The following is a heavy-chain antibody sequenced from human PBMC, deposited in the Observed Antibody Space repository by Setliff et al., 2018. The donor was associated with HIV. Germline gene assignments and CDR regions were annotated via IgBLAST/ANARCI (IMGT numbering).Heavy chain of an antibody. D-gene: IGHD3-22*01. CDR1: GGSISSGSYY. Sequence: PSETLSLTCTVSGGSISSGSYYWSWIRQPPGKGLEWIGSVSYSGSAFYNPSLKSRVKMSVDTSKNHLSLKLSSVTAADTAVYYCARNPHYFDRSGYYSWFYFGYWGQGTLVTVSS. J-gene: IGHJ4*02. V-gene: IGHV4-39*07. CDR3: ARNPHYFDRSGYYSWFYFGY. CDR2: VSYSGSA.